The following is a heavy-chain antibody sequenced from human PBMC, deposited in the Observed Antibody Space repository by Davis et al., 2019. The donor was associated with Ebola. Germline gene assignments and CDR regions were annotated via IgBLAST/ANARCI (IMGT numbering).Heavy chain of an antibody. CDR3: ARRGYCSGASCRYFDY. CDR2: IYPGDSDT. CDR1: GYSFTSFW. Sequence: GESLKISCKGSGYSFTSFWIAWVRQMPGKGLEWMGIIYPGDSDTRYSPSFLGQVTISADKSISTAYLQWSSLKASDTAMYYCARRGYCSGASCRYFDYWGQGTLVTVSS. J-gene: IGHJ4*02. D-gene: IGHD2-15*01. V-gene: IGHV5-51*01.